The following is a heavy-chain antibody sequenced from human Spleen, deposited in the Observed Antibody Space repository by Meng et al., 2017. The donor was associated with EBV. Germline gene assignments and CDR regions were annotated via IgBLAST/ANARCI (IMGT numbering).Heavy chain of an antibody. CDR1: SGPFSGYY. J-gene: IGHJ5*02. Sequence: QVQLQQWGAGLLKPSETLSLTCAVHSGPFSGYYWSWIRQPPGRGLEWIGEIKHSGNTNYNPSLRSRVTISVEASKNQFSLKLTSVTAADTAVYYCAREVIRNWFDPWGQGTLVTVSS. D-gene: IGHD3-16*02. V-gene: IGHV4-34*01. CDR2: IKHSGNT. CDR3: AREVIRNWFDP.